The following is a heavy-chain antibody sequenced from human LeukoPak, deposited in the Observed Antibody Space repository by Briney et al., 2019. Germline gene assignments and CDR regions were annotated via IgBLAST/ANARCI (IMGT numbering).Heavy chain of an antibody. CDR2: IIPIFGTA. Sequence: SVKVPCKASGYTFTSYGISWVRQAPGQGLEWMGGIIPIFGTANYAQKFQGRVTITADESTSTAYMELSSLRSEDTAVYYCAVVVVITYWGQGTLVTASS. D-gene: IGHD3-22*01. CDR3: AVVVVITY. V-gene: IGHV1-69*13. CDR1: GYTFTSYG. J-gene: IGHJ4*02.